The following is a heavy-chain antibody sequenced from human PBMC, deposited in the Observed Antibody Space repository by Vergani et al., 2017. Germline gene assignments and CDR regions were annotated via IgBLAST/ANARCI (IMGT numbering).Heavy chain of an antibody. CDR2: INPNSGGT. CDR3: ATQKPPTTVTAGDYYYYMDV. CDR1: GYTFTGYY. D-gene: IGHD4-17*01. V-gene: IGHV1-2*02. J-gene: IGHJ6*03. Sequence: QVQLVQSGAEVKKPGASVKVSCKASGYTFTGYYMHWVRQAPGQGLEWMGWINPNSGGTNYAQKFQGRVTMTRDTSISTAYMELSRLRSDDTAVYYCATQKPPTTVTAGDYYYYMDVWGKGTTVTVSS.